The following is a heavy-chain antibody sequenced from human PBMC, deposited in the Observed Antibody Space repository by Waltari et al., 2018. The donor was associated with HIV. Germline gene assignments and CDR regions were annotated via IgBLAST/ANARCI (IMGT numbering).Heavy chain of an antibody. CDR1: GFTFSSYE. CDR3: SRDGGSYYFDY. D-gene: IGHD1-26*01. J-gene: IGHJ4*02. CDR2: ISSSGSTI. V-gene: IGHV3-48*03. Sequence: EVQLVESGGGLVQPGGSLRLSCAASGFTFSSYEMNWVRQAPGKGLEWVSYISSSGSTIYYADSVKGRFTISRDNAKNSLYLQMNSLRAEDTAVYYCSRDGGSYYFDYWGQGTLVTLSS.